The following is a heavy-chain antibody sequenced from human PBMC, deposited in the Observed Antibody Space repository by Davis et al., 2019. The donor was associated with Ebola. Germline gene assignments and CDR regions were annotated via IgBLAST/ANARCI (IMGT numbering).Heavy chain of an antibody. CDR1: GFTFSSYG. J-gene: IGHJ6*02. D-gene: IGHD2-8*01. CDR2: IWYDGSNK. V-gene: IGHV3-33*01. CDR3: ARDPTGDNVLMKYYYGMDV. Sequence: GGSLRLSCAASGFTFSSYGMHWVRQAPGKGLEWVAVIWYDGSNKYYADSVKGRFTISRDNSKNTLYLQMNSLRAEDTAVYYCARDPTGDNVLMKYYYGMDVWGQGTTVTVSS.